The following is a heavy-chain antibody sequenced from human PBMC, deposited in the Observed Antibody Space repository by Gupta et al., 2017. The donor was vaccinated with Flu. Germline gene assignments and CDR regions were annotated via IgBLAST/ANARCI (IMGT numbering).Heavy chain of an antibody. CDR2: ISAYNDNT. J-gene: IGHJ4*02. D-gene: IGHD1-1*01. Sequence: TFTNYGFSWVRQAPGQGLEWMGWISAYNDNTHYAPKLQGRLTMTTDTSTRIVYMELRSVGSDDTAVYYCTRSTGTDDYWGQGTLVTVSS. CDR1: TFTNYG. CDR3: TRSTGTDDY. V-gene: IGHV1-18*01.